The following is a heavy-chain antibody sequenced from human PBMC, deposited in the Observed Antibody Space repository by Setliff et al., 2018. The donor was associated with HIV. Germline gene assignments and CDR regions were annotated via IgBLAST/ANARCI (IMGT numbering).Heavy chain of an antibody. J-gene: IGHJ6*03. V-gene: IGHV1-2*06. D-gene: IGHD6-19*01. CDR2: INPNNGGT. CDR3: ARTIPLAGSDMDL. CDR1: GYSFTDYY. Sequence: GASVKVSCKASGYSFTDYYIHWVRQAPGQGLEWMGRINPNNGGTNYVQRFRGRVTMTRDTSINTAYMELSSLRSDDTAVYYCARTIPLAGSDMDLWGRGPRSPSP.